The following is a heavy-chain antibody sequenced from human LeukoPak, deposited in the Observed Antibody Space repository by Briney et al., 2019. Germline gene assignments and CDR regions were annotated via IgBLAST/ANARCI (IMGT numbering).Heavy chain of an antibody. CDR1: GYTFTSYG. J-gene: IGHJ5*02. CDR3: ARDLLTGSNWFDP. D-gene: IGHD3-9*01. CDR2: INPSGGST. V-gene: IGHV1-46*01. Sequence: ASVKVSCKASGYTFTSYGISWVRQAPGQGLEWMGIINPSGGSTSYAQKFQGRVTMTRDMSTSTVYMELSSLRSEDTAVYYCARDLLTGSNWFDPWGQGTLVTVSS.